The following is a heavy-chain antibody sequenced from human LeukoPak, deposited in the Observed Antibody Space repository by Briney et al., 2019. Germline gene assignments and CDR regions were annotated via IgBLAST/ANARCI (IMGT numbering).Heavy chain of an antibody. Sequence: SETLSLTCAVSGGSISSGGYSWSWIRQPPGKGLEWIGYIYYSGSTYYNPSLKSRVTISVDTSKNQFSLKLSSVTAADTAVYYCACLGRRDGYNYHLFDYWGQGTLVTVSS. CDR3: ACLGRRDGYNYHLFDY. CDR1: GGSISSGGYS. V-gene: IGHV4-30-4*07. D-gene: IGHD5-24*01. J-gene: IGHJ4*02. CDR2: IYYSGST.